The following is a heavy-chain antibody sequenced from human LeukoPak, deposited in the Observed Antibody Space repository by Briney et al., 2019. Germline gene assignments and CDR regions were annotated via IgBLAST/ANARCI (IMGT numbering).Heavy chain of an antibody. CDR3: ARVGNSYGDYMDV. CDR2: IYYSGST. Sequence: SETLSLTCTVSGGSISSYYWSWIRQPPGKGLEWIGYIYYSGSTNYNPSLKSRVTISVDTSKNQFSLKLSSLTAADTAVYYCARVGNSYGDYMDVWGKGTTVTVSS. D-gene: IGHD5-18*01. CDR1: GGSISSYY. V-gene: IGHV4-59*01. J-gene: IGHJ6*03.